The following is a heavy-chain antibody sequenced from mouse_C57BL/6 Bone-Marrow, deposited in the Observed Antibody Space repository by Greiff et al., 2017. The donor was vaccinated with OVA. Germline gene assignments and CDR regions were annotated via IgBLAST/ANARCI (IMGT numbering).Heavy chain of an antibody. CDR3: ARRGAMDD. J-gene: IGHJ4*01. V-gene: IGHV1-81*01. CDR1: GYTFTSYG. Sequence: VQLQQSGAELARPGASVKLSCKASGYTFTSYGISWVKQRTGQGLEWIGEIYPRSGNTYYNEKFKGKATLTADKSSSTAYMELRSLTSEDSAVYFCARRGAMDDWGQGTSVTVSS. CDR2: IYPRSGNT.